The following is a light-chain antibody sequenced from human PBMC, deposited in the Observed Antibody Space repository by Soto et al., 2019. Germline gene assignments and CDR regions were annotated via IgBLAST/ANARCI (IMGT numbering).Light chain of an antibody. J-gene: IGLJ3*02. CDR3: QSYDRSLSGSV. CDR1: SSNIGAGYD. Sequence: QSVLTQPASVSGAPGQRVTISCTGNSSNIGAGYDAHWYQQLPGKAPKLLIFGNSHRPSGVPDRFFGSKSGTSASLAITGLQAEDEADYYCQSYDRSLSGSVFGGGTKLTVL. CDR2: GNS. V-gene: IGLV1-40*01.